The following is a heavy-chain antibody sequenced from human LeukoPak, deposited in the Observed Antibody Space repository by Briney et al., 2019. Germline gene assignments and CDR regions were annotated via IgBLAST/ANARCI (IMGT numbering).Heavy chain of an antibody. CDR3: AKDRYSYSYYYYYYMDV. D-gene: IGHD5-18*01. CDR2: ISGSGGST. J-gene: IGHJ6*03. Sequence: PGGSLRLSCAASGFTFSSYAMSWVRQAPGKGLEWVSAISGSGGSTYYADSVKGRFTISRDDSKNTLYLQMNSLRAEDTAVYYCAKDRYSYSYYYYYYMDVWGKGTTVTVSS. V-gene: IGHV3-23*01. CDR1: GFTFSSYA.